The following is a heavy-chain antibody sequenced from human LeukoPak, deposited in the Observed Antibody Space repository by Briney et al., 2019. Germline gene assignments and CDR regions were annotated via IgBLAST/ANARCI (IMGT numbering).Heavy chain of an antibody. D-gene: IGHD3-10*01. CDR2: ISGSGGST. J-gene: IGHJ5*02. Sequence: GGSLRLSCAASGFIFSSYWMSWVRQAPGKGLEWVSAISGSGGSTYYADSVKGRFTISRDNSKNTLYLQMNSLRAEDTAVYYCAKGSWFGELLYAGNWFDPWGQGTLVTVSS. CDR1: GFIFSSYW. V-gene: IGHV3-23*01. CDR3: AKGSWFGELLYAGNWFDP.